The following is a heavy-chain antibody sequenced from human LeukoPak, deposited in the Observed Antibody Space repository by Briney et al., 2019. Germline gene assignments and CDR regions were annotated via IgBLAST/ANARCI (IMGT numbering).Heavy chain of an antibody. D-gene: IGHD3-3*01. CDR3: AKGPLEWLLDHFDY. J-gene: IGHJ4*02. V-gene: IGHV3-21*04. CDR2: IDTDSTYI. CDR1: GFTFSNYD. Sequence: GGSLRLSCAASGFTFSNYDMNWVRQSPGKGLEWVSSIDTDSTYIHYADSVKGRFTISRDNSKNTLYLQMNSLRAEDTAVYYCAKGPLEWLLDHFDYWGQGTLVTVSS.